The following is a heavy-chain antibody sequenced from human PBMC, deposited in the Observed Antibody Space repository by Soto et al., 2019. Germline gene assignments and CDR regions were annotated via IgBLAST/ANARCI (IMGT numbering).Heavy chain of an antibody. CDR3: ARYDYSGYYFDY. CDR1: GYTFSTYY. V-gene: IGHV1-46*01. D-gene: IGHD4-4*01. J-gene: IGHJ4*02. CDR2: INPSGGST. Sequence: ASVKVSCKASGYTFSTYYMHWVRQAPGQGYEWMGIINPSGGSTTYAQKFQGRVTMTRDTSTTTVYMELSSLKSEDTAVYYCARYDYSGYYFDYWGQGTLVTVS.